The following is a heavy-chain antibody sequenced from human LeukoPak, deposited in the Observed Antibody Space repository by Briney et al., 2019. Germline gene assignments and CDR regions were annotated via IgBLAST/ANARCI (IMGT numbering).Heavy chain of an antibody. CDR1: GGSISRSSYY. D-gene: IGHD1-1*01. V-gene: IGHV4-39*01. CDR2: IYYSGNT. CDR3: ASGGSTAYYFDY. Sequence: SETLSLTCSVSGGSISRSSYYWGWIRQPPGKGLEWIGSIYYSGNTYYNPSLESRVTISVDTSKNQFSLKLSSVTAADTAVYYCASGGSTAYYFDYWGPGGPVTVSS. J-gene: IGHJ4*01.